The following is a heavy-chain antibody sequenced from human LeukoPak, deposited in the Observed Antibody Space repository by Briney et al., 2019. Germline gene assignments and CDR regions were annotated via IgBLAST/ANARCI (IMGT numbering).Heavy chain of an antibody. Sequence: GASVKVSCEASGYTFTGYYMHWVRQAPGQGLEWMGIINPSGGSTSYAQKFQGRVTMTRDTSTSTVYMELSSLRSEDTAVYYCARDRYHYDSSGYIRGISFDYWGQGTLVTVSS. CDR3: ARDRYHYDSSGYIRGISFDY. CDR1: GYTFTGYY. V-gene: IGHV1-46*01. D-gene: IGHD3-22*01. J-gene: IGHJ4*02. CDR2: INPSGGST.